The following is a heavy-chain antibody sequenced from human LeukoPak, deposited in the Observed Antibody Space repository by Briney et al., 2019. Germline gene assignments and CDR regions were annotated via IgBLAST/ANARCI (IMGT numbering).Heavy chain of an antibody. Sequence: PGESLKISCKGSGYSFTNYWIGWVRHMPGKGLESMGIIFPGDSDTRYSPSFQGQVTISADKSISTAYLQWSRLKASDTAVYYCVRLVTNHQYYFDYWGQGTLVTVSS. CDR1: GYSFTNYW. V-gene: IGHV5-51*01. CDR2: IFPGDSDT. D-gene: IGHD1-14*01. CDR3: VRLVTNHQYYFDY. J-gene: IGHJ4*02.